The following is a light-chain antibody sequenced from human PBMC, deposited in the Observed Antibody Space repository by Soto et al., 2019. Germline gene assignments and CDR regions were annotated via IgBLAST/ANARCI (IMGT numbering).Light chain of an antibody. CDR2: DVS. V-gene: IGLV2-14*01. CDR3: SSYTDFSFYV. CDR1: SADIGAYDH. J-gene: IGLJ1*01. Sequence: QSVLTQPASVSGSPGRSISISCAGTSADIGAYDHVSWYQQHPGKAPKLIIYDVSSRPSGVSNRFSGSKSANTASLTIFGLRAEDEAEYFCSSYTDFSFYVFGTGTKVTVL.